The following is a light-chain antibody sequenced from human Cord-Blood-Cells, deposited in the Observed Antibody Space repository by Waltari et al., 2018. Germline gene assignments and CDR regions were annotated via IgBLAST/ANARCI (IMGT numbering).Light chain of an antibody. J-gene: IGKJ1*01. CDR2: DAS. V-gene: IGKV1-5*01. CDR1: QSISSW. Sequence: DIQMTQSPSTLSASVGDRVTITCRASQSISSWLAWYQQQPGKAPKLLFYDASSLESGVPSRFSGSGSGTEFTLTISSLQPDDFATYYCQQYNSYSPWTFGQGTKVEIK. CDR3: QQYNSYSPWT.